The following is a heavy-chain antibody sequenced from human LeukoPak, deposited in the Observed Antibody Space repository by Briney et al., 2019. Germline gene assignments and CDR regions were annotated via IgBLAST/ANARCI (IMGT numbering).Heavy chain of an antibody. CDR1: GGSISSGGYY. V-gene: IGHV4-31*01. CDR2: IYYSGCT. J-gene: IGHJ4*02. D-gene: IGHD3-22*01. Sequence: SETLSLTCTVSGGSISSGGYYWSWIRQHPGKGLEWIGYIYYSGCTYYKPSLKSQVRISVDTSKNQFSLKLSSVTAADTAVYYCARSPSRDYYDSSGYSFADDYWGQGTLVTVSS. CDR3: ARSPSRDYYDSSGYSFADDY.